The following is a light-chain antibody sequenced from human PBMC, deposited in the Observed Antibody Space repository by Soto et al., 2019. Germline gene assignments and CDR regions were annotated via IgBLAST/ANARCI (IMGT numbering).Light chain of an antibody. Sequence: EIVFTQAPGTPSLSSGGRGTHPCRGSQSVSSSYLAWYQQKPRQAPRLLIYGASSRATGIPDRFSGSGSGTDFTLTISSLEPEDFAVYYCQHFVNSLTWTFGQGTKVDIK. CDR3: QHFVNSLTWT. V-gene: IGKV3-20*01. CDR1: QSVSSSY. J-gene: IGKJ1*01. CDR2: GAS.